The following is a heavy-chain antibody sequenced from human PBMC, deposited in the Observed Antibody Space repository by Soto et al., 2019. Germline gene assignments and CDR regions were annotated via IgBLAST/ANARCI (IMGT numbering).Heavy chain of an antibody. CDR2: IYYTGST. V-gene: IGHV4-31*03. D-gene: IGHD5-18*01. Sequence: QVQLRESGPGLVKPSQTLSLTCTVSDDSISSGGYYWAWIRQHPGRGLEWIGYIYYTGSTYYSPSLKSRLTISVDTSQNQFSLDLTSVTAADTAVYYCARCEYSGTSRWLDPWGPGTPVAVSS. CDR3: ARCEYSGTSRWLDP. CDR1: DDSISSGGYY. J-gene: IGHJ5*02.